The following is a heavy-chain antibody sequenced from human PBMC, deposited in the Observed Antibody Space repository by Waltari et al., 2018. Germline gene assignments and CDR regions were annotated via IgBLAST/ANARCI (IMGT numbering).Heavy chain of an antibody. CDR1: GDSLSSNSAA. J-gene: IGHJ3*02. V-gene: IGHV6-1*01. CDR3: ARSLPTWAFDI. Sequence: QVQLQQSGPGLVTPSPTLSLTCALSGDSLSSNSAAWTWTRQSPSRGLEWLGRTYYRSKWYNDCAVSVKSRITINPDTSKNQFSLQLNSVTPEDTAVYYCARSLPTWAFDIWGQGTMVTVSS. CDR2: TYYRSKWYN.